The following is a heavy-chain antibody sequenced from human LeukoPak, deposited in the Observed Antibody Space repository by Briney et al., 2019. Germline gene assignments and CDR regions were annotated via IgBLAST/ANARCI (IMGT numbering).Heavy chain of an antibody. V-gene: IGHV4-39*01. CDR1: GGSISSSSYS. D-gene: IGHD1-26*01. CDR2: IYYSGIT. Sequence: SETLSLACTVSGGSISSSSYSWVWIRQPPGKGLECIGTIYYSGITYKNPSLKSRVTISIDTSRNQFSLTLTSVTAADTAVYYCARLGPTVVVDYWGQGTLVTVSS. CDR3: ARLGPTVVVDY. J-gene: IGHJ4*02.